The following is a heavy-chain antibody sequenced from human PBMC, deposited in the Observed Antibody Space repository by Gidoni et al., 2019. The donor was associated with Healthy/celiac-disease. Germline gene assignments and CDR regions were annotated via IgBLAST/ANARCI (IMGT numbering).Heavy chain of an antibody. CDR2: LYYSGST. CDR1: GGSLSSGGYY. CDR3: ARGGTYCGGDCYSDAFDI. V-gene: IGHV4-31*03. D-gene: IGHD2-21*02. J-gene: IGHJ3*02. Sequence: QVQLQESGPGLVKPSQTLSLPCTVSGGSLSSGGYYWSWIRQHPGKGLEWIGYLYYSGSTYYHPSLKSRGTISVDTSKNQFSLKLSSVTAADTAVYYCARGGTYCGGDCYSDAFDIWGQGTMVTVSS.